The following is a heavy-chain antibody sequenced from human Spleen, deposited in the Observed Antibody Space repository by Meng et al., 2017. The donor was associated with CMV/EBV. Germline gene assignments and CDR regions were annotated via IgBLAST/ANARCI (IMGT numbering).Heavy chain of an antibody. CDR2: ISSGGVT. CDR1: GFSFNGYN. D-gene: IGHD4-17*01. Sequence: CTASGFSFNGYNMNWVRQAPGKELECVTVISSGGVTFYTDSVKGQFTISRDISKNTLYLQMNSLRAEDTAVYYCAKIPGYGDPFDYWGQGTLVTVSS. J-gene: IGHJ4*02. V-gene: IGHV3-53*01. CDR3: AKIPGYGDPFDY.